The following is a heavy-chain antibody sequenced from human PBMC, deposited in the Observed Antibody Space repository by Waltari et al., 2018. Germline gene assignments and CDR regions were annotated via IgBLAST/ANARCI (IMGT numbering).Heavy chain of an antibody. J-gene: IGHJ3*01. D-gene: IGHD2-21*01. CDR3: ATYIGASIGTAALDV. Sequence: RRQHRGQCVEWVGTMSYMGATYSSPCLKSRVTISRDTSKNQLSLKLASMTAAYRAVYYCATYIGASIGTAALDVWGQGTMVTVSS. V-gene: IGHV4-39*01. CDR2: MSYMGAT.